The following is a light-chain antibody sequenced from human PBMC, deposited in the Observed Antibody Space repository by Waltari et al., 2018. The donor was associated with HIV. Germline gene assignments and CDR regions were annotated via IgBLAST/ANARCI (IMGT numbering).Light chain of an antibody. Sequence: EIVLTQSPVSLSLSPGERATLPCRASQSVSSNLAWHQQKPGQAPSLLLYGASTRATGIPARFSGSGSGTEFTLTIDSLQPDDFTLYYCQQYNNWPRTFGQGTKVEI. CDR1: QSVSSN. J-gene: IGKJ1*01. V-gene: IGKV3-15*01. CDR2: GAS. CDR3: QQYNNWPRT.